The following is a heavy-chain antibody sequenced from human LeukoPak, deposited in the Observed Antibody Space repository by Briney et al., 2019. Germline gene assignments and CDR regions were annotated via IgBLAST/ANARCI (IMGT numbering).Heavy chain of an antibody. Sequence: PSETLSLTCTASGGTISSYYWSWIRQPAGQGLEWIGLIYTSGSTNYNPSLKSRVTMSVDTSKNQCSLKLSSVTAADTAVYYCAREDYGDYGDYYGMDVWGQGTTVTVSS. CDR2: IYTSGST. V-gene: IGHV4-4*07. CDR3: AREDYGDYGDYYGMDV. J-gene: IGHJ6*02. CDR1: GGTISSYY. D-gene: IGHD4-17*01.